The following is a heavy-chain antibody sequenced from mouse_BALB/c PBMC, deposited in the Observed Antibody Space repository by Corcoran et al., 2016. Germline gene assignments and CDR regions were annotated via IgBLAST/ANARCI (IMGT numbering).Heavy chain of an antibody. CDR3: AITTVWYFDV. D-gene: IGHD1-1*01. J-gene: IGHJ1*01. V-gene: IGHV1S136*01. Sequence: EVQLQQSGPELVKPGASVKMSCKASGYTFTRYVMNWVKKKPGQGLEWIGYINPYNDGTKYNEKFKGKATLTSDKSSSTAYMELSSLTSEDSAVYYCAITTVWYFDVWGAGTTVTVSS. CDR2: INPYNDGT. CDR1: GYTFTRYV.